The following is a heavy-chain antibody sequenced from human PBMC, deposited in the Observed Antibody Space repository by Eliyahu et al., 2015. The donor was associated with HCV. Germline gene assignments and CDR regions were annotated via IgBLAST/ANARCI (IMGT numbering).Heavy chain of an antibody. D-gene: IGHD6-13*01. J-gene: IGHJ6*02. Sequence: QITLKESGPTLVKPTQTLTLTCTFSGFSLXTSGVXGGWIRQPPGKALEWLALIYWDDDKRYSPSLKSRLTITKDTSKNQVVLTMTNMDPVDTATYYCAHSRLSSSWYIYYYYGMDVWGQGTTVTVSS. CDR2: IYWDDDK. V-gene: IGHV2-5*02. CDR3: AHSRLSSSWYIYYYYGMDV. CDR1: GFSLXTSGVX.